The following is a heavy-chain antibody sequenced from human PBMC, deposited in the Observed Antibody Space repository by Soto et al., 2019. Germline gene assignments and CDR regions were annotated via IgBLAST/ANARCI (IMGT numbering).Heavy chain of an antibody. V-gene: IGHV3-23*01. D-gene: IGHD3-22*01. CDR1: GFTFSSYA. CDR2: ISGRGDDT. J-gene: IGHJ4*02. Sequence: GGSLRLSCAASGFTFSSYAMSWVRQAPGKGLEWVSTISGRGDDTYYTDSVKGRFTISRDNSKNTLCVHMNSLRAEDTAVYYCARAQPTYSSSYFDYWGQGTLVTVSS. CDR3: ARAQPTYSSSYFDY.